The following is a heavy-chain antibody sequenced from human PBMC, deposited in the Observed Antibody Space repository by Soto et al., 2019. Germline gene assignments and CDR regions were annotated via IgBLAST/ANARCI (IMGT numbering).Heavy chain of an antibody. J-gene: IGHJ4*02. CDR1: GFSLTSGVG. Sequence: QITLKESGPTLVRPPQTLTLTCTFSGFSLTSGVGVGWIRQPPGKALEWLALIYWDDDKRYSPSLKNRLTITKDTSKNQVVLTMTNVGPVDTATYFCAHIDPEIVTVGGHGVFDSWGQGTLVTVSS. CDR2: IYWDDDK. D-gene: IGHD5-12*01. CDR3: AHIDPEIVTVGGHGVFDS. V-gene: IGHV2-5*02.